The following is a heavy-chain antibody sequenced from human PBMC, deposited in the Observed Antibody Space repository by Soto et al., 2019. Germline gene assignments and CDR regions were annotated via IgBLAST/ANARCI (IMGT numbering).Heavy chain of an antibody. Sequence: ASVKVCCKASGYTFTGYYMHWVRQAPGQGLEWMGWINPNSGGTNYAQKFQGWVTMTRDTSISTAYMELSRLRSDDTAVYYCARASIAASMPYNWFDPWGQGTLVTVSS. CDR1: GYTFTGYY. V-gene: IGHV1-2*04. CDR3: ARASIAASMPYNWFDP. CDR2: INPNSGGT. D-gene: IGHD6-6*01. J-gene: IGHJ5*02.